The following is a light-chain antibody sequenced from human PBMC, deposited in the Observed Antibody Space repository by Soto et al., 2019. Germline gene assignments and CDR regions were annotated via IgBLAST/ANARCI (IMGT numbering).Light chain of an antibody. CDR1: QGVSSY. Sequence: VFTQSPATLSLSPGARATLSCRASQGVSSYLAWYQQKPGQAPRLLIYDASNRATGIPARFSGSGPGTDFTLTISSLEPEDFAVYYCQQRSNWPPITFGQGTKVDIK. CDR3: QQRSNWPPIT. V-gene: IGKV3D-11*01. J-gene: IGKJ1*01. CDR2: DAS.